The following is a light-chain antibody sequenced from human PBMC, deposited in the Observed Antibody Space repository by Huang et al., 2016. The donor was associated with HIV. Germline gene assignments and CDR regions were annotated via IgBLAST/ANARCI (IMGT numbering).Light chain of an antibody. CDR1: QSVSSN. V-gene: IGKV3-15*01. J-gene: IGKJ3*01. Sequence: EIVMTQSPATLSVSPGERATLSCRASQSVSSNLAWYQQKPGPAPRLLIYGASTRATGIPARFSGSGSGTEFTLTICSLQSEDFAVYYCQQYNNWPPATFGPGTKVDIK. CDR2: GAS. CDR3: QQYNNWPPAT.